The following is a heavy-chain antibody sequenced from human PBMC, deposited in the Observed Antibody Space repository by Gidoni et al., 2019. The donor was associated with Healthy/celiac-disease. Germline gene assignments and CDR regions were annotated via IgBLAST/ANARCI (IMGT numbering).Heavy chain of an antibody. CDR3: TTDSGSEYTTVTIV. D-gene: IGHD4-4*01. V-gene: IGHV3-15*01. J-gene: IGHJ4*02. CDR1: GFTFSNAW. CDR2: IKSKTDGGTT. Sequence: EVQLVESGGGLVKPGGSLRLSCAASGFTFSNAWMSWVRQAPGKGLEWVGRIKSKTDGGTTDYAAPVKGRFTISRDYSKNTLYLQMNSLKTEDTAVYYCTTDSGSEYTTVTIVWGQGTLVTVSS.